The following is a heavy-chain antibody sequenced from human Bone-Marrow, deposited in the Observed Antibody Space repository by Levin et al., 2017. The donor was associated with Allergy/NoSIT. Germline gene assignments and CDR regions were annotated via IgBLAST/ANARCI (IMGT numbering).Heavy chain of an antibody. CDR2: ISSSGSTI. Sequence: PGGSLRLSCAASGFTFSSYEMNWVRQAPGKGLEWVSYISSSGSTIYYADSVKGRFTISRDNAKNSLYLQMNSLRAEDTAVYYCARDSGIAVAGTGILGYWGQGTLVTVSS. CDR3: ARDSGIAVAGTGILGY. V-gene: IGHV3-48*03. CDR1: GFTFSSYE. D-gene: IGHD6-19*01. J-gene: IGHJ4*02.